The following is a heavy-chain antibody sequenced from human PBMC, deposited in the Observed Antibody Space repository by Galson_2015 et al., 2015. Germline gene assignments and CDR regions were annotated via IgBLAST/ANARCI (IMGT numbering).Heavy chain of an antibody. CDR2: ISSSSTTI. D-gene: IGHD3-10*01. CDR1: GFTFSTYS. V-gene: IGHV3-48*02. Sequence: SLRLSCAASGFTFSTYSMNWVRQAPGKGLEWVSYISSSSTTIYYADSVKGRFTISRDNAKNSLFLQMNSLRDEDTAVYYCTRDPSMVRGVIIGADNYWGQGTLVTVSS. J-gene: IGHJ4*02. CDR3: TRDPSMVRGVIIGADNY.